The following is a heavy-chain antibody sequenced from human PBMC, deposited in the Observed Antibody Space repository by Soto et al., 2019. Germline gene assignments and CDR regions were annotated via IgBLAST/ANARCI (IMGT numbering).Heavy chain of an antibody. J-gene: IGHJ4*02. CDR3: ARARRVAAQYYFDY. V-gene: IGHV3-30-3*01. CDR2: ISYDGSNK. CDR1: GFTFSSYA. D-gene: IGHD2-15*01. Sequence: GGSLRLSCAASGFTFSSYAMHWVGQSPGKGLEWVAVISYDGSNKYYADSVKGRFTISRDNSKNTLYLQMNSLRAEDTAVYYCARARRVAAQYYFDYWGQGTLVTVSS.